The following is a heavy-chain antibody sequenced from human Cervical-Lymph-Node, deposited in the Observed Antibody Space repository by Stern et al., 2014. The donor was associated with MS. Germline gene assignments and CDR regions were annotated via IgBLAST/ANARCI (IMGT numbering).Heavy chain of an antibody. J-gene: IGHJ4*02. CDR3: ARGGRGVGLEY. CDR2: VSYDGTQR. CDR1: GFTFSTYA. V-gene: IGHV3-30-3*01. D-gene: IGHD3-10*01. Sequence: DQLVESGGGVVQHGRSLSLSCVASGFTFSTYAMHWVRQAPGKGLEWVAFVSYDGTQRNSTDSVKARFTISRDNSKNTLYLHMNSLRDEDTAVYFCARGGRGVGLEYWGQGALVTVSS.